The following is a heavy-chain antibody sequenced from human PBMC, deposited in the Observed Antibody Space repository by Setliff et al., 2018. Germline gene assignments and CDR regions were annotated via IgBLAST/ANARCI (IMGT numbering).Heavy chain of an antibody. D-gene: IGHD6-19*01. CDR3: IRLSSSAYYYMDT. J-gene: IGHJ6*03. CDR1: GFTFGDYA. CDR2: IRSKAYGGTT. V-gene: IGHV3-49*04. Sequence: PGGSLRLSCSVSGFTFGDYAMTWVRQAPGKGLEWVGFIRSKAYGGTTEYAASVKGRFTISRGDSESIAYLQMNSLKTEDTAVYYCIRLSSSAYYYMDTWGKGTTVTVSS.